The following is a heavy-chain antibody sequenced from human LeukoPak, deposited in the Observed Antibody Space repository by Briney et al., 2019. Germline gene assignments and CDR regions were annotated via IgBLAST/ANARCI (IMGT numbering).Heavy chain of an antibody. Sequence: PGGSLRLSCAASGFTFSSYSMNWVRQAPGKGLEWVSSISSSSSYIYYADSVKGRFTISRDNAKNTLYLQMNSLRAEDTAVYYCARDSRDYDYVWGSYRQANDGFDIWGQGTMVTVSS. D-gene: IGHD3-16*02. V-gene: IGHV3-21*01. CDR1: GFTFSSYS. CDR3: ARDSRDYDYVWGSYRQANDGFDI. CDR2: ISSSSSYI. J-gene: IGHJ3*02.